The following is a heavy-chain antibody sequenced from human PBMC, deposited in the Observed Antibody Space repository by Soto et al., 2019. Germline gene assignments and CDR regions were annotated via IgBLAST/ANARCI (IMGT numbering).Heavy chain of an antibody. CDR2: IYYSGST. V-gene: IGHV4-31*03. J-gene: IGHJ4*02. Sequence: QVQLQESGPGLVKPSQTLSLTCTVSGGSISSGGYYWSWIRQHPGKGLEWIGYIYYSGSTYYNPSLKSRVTISVDTSKNQFSLKLSSVTAADTAVYYRARADPSGYCSGGSCYSPHFIDYWGQGTLVTVSS. CDR1: GGSISSGGYY. D-gene: IGHD2-15*01. CDR3: ARADPSGYCSGGSCYSPHFIDY.